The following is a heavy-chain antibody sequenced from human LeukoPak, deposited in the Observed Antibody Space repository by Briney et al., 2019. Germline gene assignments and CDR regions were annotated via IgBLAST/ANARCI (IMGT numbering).Heavy chain of an antibody. CDR1: GGSISSGSYY. CDR2: IYTSGST. V-gene: IGHV4-61*02. Sequence: SETLSLTCTVSGGSISSGSYYWSWIRQPAGKGLEWIGRIYTSGSTNYNPSLKSRVTISVDTSKNQFSLKLSSVTAADTAVYYCARALGNTYYYDSSASDAFDIWGQGTMVTASS. CDR3: ARALGNTYYYDSSASDAFDI. D-gene: IGHD3-22*01. J-gene: IGHJ3*02.